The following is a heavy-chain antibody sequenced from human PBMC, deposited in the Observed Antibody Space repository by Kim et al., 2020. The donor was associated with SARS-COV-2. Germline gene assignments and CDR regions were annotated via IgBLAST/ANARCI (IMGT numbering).Heavy chain of an antibody. CDR2: ISYDGSNK. CDR3: AKEITGGYSSGWTYYYDG. CDR1: GFIFSSYG. Sequence: GGSLRLSCAASGFIFSSYGMHWVRQAAGKGLEWVAVISYDGSNKNYGDSVKGRFTISRDNSKNTLYLQMNSLRAEDTAVYDCAKEITGGYSSGWTYYYDG. V-gene: IGHV3-30*18. J-gene: IGHJ6*01. D-gene: IGHD6-19*01.